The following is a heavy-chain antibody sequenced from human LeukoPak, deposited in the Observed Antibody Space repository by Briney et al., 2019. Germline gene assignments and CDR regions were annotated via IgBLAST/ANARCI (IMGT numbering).Heavy chain of an antibody. CDR1: GGSISSSSYY. D-gene: IGHD3-3*01. Sequence: SETLSLTCTVSGGSISSSSYYWGWIRQPPGKGLEWIGSIYYSGSTYYNPSLKSRVTISVDTSKNQFSLKLSSVTAADTAVYYCARRSITIFGVVSLEYYFNYWGQGTLVTVSS. V-gene: IGHV4-39*01. CDR3: ARRSITIFGVVSLEYYFNY. J-gene: IGHJ4*02. CDR2: IYYSGST.